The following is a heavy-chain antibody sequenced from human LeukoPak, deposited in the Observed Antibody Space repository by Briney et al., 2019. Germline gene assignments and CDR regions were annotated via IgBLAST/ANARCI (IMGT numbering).Heavy chain of an antibody. Sequence: GGSLRLSCAASGFSFSKYWMLWVRQAPGKGLESVSRINTDGTVTTYADSVKGRLTVSRDNADNTMFLQMNSVRDEDTAVYYCATKQWLAPPPDSWGQGTPVTVSS. CDR1: GFSFSKYW. CDR2: INTDGTVT. CDR3: ATKQWLAPPPDS. V-gene: IGHV3-74*01. J-gene: IGHJ4*02. D-gene: IGHD6-19*01.